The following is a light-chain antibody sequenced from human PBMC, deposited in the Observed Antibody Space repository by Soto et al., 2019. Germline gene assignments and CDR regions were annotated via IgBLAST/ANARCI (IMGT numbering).Light chain of an antibody. J-gene: IGLJ2*01. Sequence: QSALTQPPSASGSPGQSVTISCTGTSSDVVGYNYVSWYQQHPGKAPKLIIYEVSKRPSGVPDRFSGSKSGNTASLTVSGLQAEDEADYYCKSYGGGNNPVIFGGWTKLTVL. CDR1: SSDVVGYNY. CDR3: KSYGGGNNPVI. CDR2: EVS. V-gene: IGLV2-8*01.